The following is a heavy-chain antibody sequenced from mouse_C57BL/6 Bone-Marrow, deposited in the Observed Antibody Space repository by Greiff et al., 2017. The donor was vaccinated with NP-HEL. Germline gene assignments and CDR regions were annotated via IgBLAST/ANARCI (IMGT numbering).Heavy chain of an antibody. V-gene: IGHV1-53*01. D-gene: IGHD2-5*01. J-gene: IGHJ2*01. CDR3: ARYDYSNYYFDD. Sequence: QVQLQQPGTELVKPGASVKLSCKASGYTFTSYWMHWVKQRPGQGLEWIGNINPSNGGTKYNEKFKSKATLTVDKSSSTAYMQLSSLTSENSAVYYCARYDYSNYYFDDWGQGTTLTVSS. CDR2: INPSNGGT. CDR1: GYTFTSYW.